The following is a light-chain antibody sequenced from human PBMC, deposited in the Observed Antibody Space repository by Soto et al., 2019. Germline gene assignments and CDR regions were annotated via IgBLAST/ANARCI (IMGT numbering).Light chain of an antibody. CDR3: HQYGTSTIT. CDR1: ESVSSSY. Sequence: EIVLTQSPDTLSLSPGERATHSCRASESVSSSYLAWNQQRPGQAPRLLIYGGSSRATGIPDRFSGSGSGTDFTLSIFRLEPEDFAVYYCHQYGTSTITFGPGTRLEIK. CDR2: GGS. J-gene: IGKJ5*01. V-gene: IGKV3-20*01.